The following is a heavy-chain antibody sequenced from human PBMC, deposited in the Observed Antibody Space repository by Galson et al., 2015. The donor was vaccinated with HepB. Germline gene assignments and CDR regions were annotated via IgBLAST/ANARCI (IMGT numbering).Heavy chain of an antibody. CDR1: GGSTNGDF. V-gene: IGHV4-59*01. D-gene: IGHD3/OR15-3a*01. J-gene: IGHJ4*02. CDR3: TAHPGTGVKY. CDR2: ISYSGSI. Sequence: ETLSLTCTVPGGSTNGDFWSWIRQPPGKGLEWIGYISYSGSINYNPSLKSRVTISVDTLKNQFSLKLTSVTTADTALYYRTAHPGTGVKYWGQGTLVTVSS.